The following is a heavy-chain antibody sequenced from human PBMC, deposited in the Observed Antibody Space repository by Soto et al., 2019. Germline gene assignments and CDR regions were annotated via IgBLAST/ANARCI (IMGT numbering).Heavy chain of an antibody. J-gene: IGHJ6*02. CDR1: NGSIIHYD. CDR3: ARGTRELLGPYYGMDV. Sequence: SETLSLTCTVSNGSIIHYDWSWIRQPPGKGPEWIGYIYYSGSTNYNPSLKSRVTMSVDMSKNQFSLKLSSVTAADTAVYYCARGTRELLGPYYGMDVWGQGTTVTVSS. D-gene: IGHD1-26*01. V-gene: IGHV4-59*12. CDR2: IYYSGST.